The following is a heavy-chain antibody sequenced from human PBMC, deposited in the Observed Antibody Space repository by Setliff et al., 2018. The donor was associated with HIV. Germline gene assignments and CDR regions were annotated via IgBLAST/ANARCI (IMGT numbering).Heavy chain of an antibody. CDR3: SAFEM. CDR1: GFTFTKYG. CDR2: ISYDGGRK. Sequence: GGSLRLSCAASGFTFTKYGLHWVRQAPGKGLEWVAVISYDGGRKDYAESVNGRFTISRDDSKSTLYLQMNSLRVEDTAVYYCSAFEMWGQGTMVTVSS. V-gene: IGHV3-33*08. J-gene: IGHJ3*02.